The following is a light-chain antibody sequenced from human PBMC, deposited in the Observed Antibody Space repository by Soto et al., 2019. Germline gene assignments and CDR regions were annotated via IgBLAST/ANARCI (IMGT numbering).Light chain of an antibody. CDR3: QQSYSTPIT. J-gene: IGKJ5*01. CDR2: AAS. V-gene: IGKV1-39*01. CDR1: QDITLY. Sequence: DIQMTQSPSSLSASVGDRVTITCQASQDITLYLNWYQQKPGKAPKLLIYAASSLQSGVPSRFSGSGSGTDFTLTISSLQPEDFATYYCQQSYSTPITFGQGTRLEIK.